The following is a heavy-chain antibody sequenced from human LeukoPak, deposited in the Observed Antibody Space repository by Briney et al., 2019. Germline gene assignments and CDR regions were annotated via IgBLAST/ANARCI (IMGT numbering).Heavy chain of an antibody. CDR2: MNPNSGNT. CDR1: GYTFTSYD. D-gene: IGHD5-12*01. J-gene: IGHJ4*02. Sequence: ASVKVSCKASGYTFTSYDINWVRQATGQGLEWMGWMNPNSGNTGYAQKFQGRVTITRNTSISTVYLELSGLRSDDTAVYYCARDQGGYDIDYWGQGTLVTVSS. CDR3: ARDQGGYDIDY. V-gene: IGHV1-8*01.